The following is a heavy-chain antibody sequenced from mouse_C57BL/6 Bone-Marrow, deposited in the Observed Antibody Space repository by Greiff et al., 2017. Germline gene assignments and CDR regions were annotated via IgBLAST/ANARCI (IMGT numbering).Heavy chain of an antibody. CDR2: IYPRSGNT. Sequence: VQLQQSGAELARPGASVKLSCKASGYTFTSYGISWVKQRTGQGLEGIGEIYPRSGNTYYNEKFKGKATLTADKSSSTAYMQLSSLTTEDSAIYYCASPLGNDYAMDYWGQGTSVTVSS. CDR1: GYTFTSYG. V-gene: IGHV1-81*01. J-gene: IGHJ4*01. CDR3: ASPLGNDYAMDY. D-gene: IGHD2-1*01.